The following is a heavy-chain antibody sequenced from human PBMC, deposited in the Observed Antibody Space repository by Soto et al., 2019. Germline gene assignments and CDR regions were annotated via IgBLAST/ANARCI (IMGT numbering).Heavy chain of an antibody. CDR3: ARLRRAYTGYDPLHYYYAMDV. V-gene: IGHV1-18*01. CDR1: GYTFTSYG. CDR2: ISGDNGNT. D-gene: IGHD5-12*01. Sequence: QVQLLQSGAEVKKPGASVKVSCKASGYTFTSYGISWVRQAPGQGLEWMGWISGDNGNTNYAERLQGRVTMTTDTPTSTAYMELGSMRSDDTAVYYCARLRRAYTGYDPLHYYYAMDVWGQGTTVIVSS. J-gene: IGHJ6*02.